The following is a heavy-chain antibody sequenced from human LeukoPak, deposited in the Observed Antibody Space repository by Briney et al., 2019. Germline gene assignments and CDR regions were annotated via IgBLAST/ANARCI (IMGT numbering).Heavy chain of an antibody. V-gene: IGHV4-34*01. CDR1: GESFSGYY. Sequence: SETLSLTCAVYGESFSGYYWTWIRQPPGKGLEWIGEINNSGNTNYNPSFKSRATISVDTSKNQFSLKLSSVTAADTAVYYCARDMSSAKRWFDPWGQGTLVTVSS. J-gene: IGHJ5*02. D-gene: IGHD3-10*02. CDR2: INNSGNT. CDR3: ARDMSSAKRWFDP.